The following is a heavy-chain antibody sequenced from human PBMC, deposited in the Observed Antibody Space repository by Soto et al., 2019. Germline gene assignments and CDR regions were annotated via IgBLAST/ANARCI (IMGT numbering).Heavy chain of an antibody. CDR1: GFTFSSYA. Sequence: GGSLRLSCAASGFTFSSYAMSWVRQAPGKGLEWVSAISGSGGSTYYADSVKGRFTISRDNSKNTLYLQMNRLRAEDTAVYYCAKFNSAGDNLLPSHFDYWGQGTLVTVSS. V-gene: IGHV3-23*01. D-gene: IGHD7-27*01. CDR3: AKFNSAGDNLLPSHFDY. J-gene: IGHJ4*02. CDR2: ISGSGGST.